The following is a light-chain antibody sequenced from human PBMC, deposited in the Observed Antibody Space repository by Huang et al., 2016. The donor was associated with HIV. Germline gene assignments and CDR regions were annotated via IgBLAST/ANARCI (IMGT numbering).Light chain of an antibody. J-gene: IGKJ2*01. Sequence: IVLTQSPATLSLSPGESATLTCGASQSVRNNYLAWYQPKPGLAPRLLIYDAHVRAAVIPDRCSGSGSGTDFPLTISRLDPEDFAMYYCQQYSTSSYTFGQGTKVDI. CDR3: QQYSTSSYT. CDR1: QSVRNNY. CDR2: DAH. V-gene: IGKV3D-20*01.